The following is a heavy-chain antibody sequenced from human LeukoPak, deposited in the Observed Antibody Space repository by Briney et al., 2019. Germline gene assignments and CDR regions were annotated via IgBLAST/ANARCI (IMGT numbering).Heavy chain of an antibody. CDR3: TTAEVLRFLEWLLRSNDAFDI. J-gene: IGHJ3*02. CDR1: GFTFSSYS. D-gene: IGHD3-3*01. CDR2: ISSSSSYI. Sequence: GGSLRLSCAASGFTFSSYSMNWVRQAPGKGLEWVSSISSSSSYIYYADSVKGRFTISRDNAKNSLYLQMNSLRAEDTAVYYCTTAEVLRFLEWLLRSNDAFDIWGQGTMVTVSS. V-gene: IGHV3-21*03.